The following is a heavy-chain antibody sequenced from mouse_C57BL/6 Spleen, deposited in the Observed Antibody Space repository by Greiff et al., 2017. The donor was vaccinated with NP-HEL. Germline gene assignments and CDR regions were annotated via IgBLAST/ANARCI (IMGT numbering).Heavy chain of an antibody. CDR3: ARWGDYYGSDFDY. V-gene: IGHV1-26*01. J-gene: IGHJ2*01. Sequence: EVQLQQSGPELVKPGASVKISCKASGYTFTDYYMNWVKQSHGKSLEWIGDINPNNGGTSYNQKFKGKATLTVDKSSSTAYMELRSLTSEDSAVYYCARWGDYYGSDFDYWGQGTTLTVSS. D-gene: IGHD1-1*01. CDR1: GYTFTDYY. CDR2: INPNNGGT.